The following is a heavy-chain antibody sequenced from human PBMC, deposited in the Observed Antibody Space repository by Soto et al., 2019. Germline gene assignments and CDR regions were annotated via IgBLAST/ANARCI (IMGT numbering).Heavy chain of an antibody. CDR1: GFTFSSYW. D-gene: IGHD3-3*01. V-gene: IGHV3-74*01. J-gene: IGHJ3*02. Sequence: GGSLRLSCAASGFTFSSYWMHWVRQAPGKGLVWVSRINSDGSSTSYADSVKGRFTISRENAKNTLYLQMNSLRAEDTAVYYCARVFSDFRTPPSSSNAFDIWGQGTMVTVSS. CDR3: ARVFSDFRTPPSSSNAFDI. CDR2: INSDGSST.